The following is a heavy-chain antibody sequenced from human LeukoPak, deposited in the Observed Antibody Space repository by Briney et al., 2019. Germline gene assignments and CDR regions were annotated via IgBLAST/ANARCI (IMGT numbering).Heavy chain of an antibody. CDR3: ARDRGYSTFDF. V-gene: IGHV3-7*01. D-gene: IGHD4-23*01. Sequence: PRGSLRLSCAASAFTFSNYWMSWVRQAPGKGLELVANIKEDGSEINYVDSVKGRFTISRDNAKNSLYLQMKSLRVDDTAVYYCARDRGYSTFDFWGQGTLVTVSS. J-gene: IGHJ4*02. CDR1: AFTFSNYW. CDR2: IKEDGSEI.